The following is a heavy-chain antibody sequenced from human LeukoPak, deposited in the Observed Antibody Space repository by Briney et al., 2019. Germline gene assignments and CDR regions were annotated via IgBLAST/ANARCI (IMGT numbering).Heavy chain of an antibody. CDR1: GYSISSDYY. J-gene: IGHJ3*02. D-gene: IGHD5-12*01. V-gene: IGHV4-38-2*01. Sequence: KTSETLSLTCVVSGYSISSDYYWVWIRQPPGKGLEWIGNVYQSGTTYSNPSLKSRVTMSVDTSKNQFSLKVNPVTAADTAVYYCARGETIVADRREGDGFDIWGQGTLVTVSS. CDR3: ARGETIVADRREGDGFDI. CDR2: VYQSGTT.